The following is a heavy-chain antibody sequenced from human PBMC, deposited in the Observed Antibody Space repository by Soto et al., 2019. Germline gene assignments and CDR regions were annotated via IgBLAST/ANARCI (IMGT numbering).Heavy chain of an antibody. CDR3: ARPAYDYIWGSYRSRIWKASVSVLGY. CDR2: IKQDGSEK. D-gene: IGHD3-16*02. V-gene: IGHV3-7*01. J-gene: IGHJ4*02. CDR1: GFTFSSYW. Sequence: GGSLRLSCAASGFTFSSYWMSWVRQAPGKGLEWVANIKQDGSEKYYVDSVKGRFTISRDNAKNSLYLQMNSLRAEDTAVYYCARPAYDYIWGSYRSRIWKASVSVLGYWGQGTLVTVSS.